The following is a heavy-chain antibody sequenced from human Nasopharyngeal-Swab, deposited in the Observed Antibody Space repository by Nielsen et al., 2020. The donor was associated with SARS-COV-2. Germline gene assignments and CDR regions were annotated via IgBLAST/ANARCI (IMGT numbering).Heavy chain of an antibody. CDR3: TRGANGYNFGYYYYGMDV. CDR2: INSDGSST. Sequence: VRQAPGKGLVWVSRINSDGSSTSYAGSVKGRFTISRDNAKNTLYLQMNSLRAEDTAVYYCTRGANGYNFGYYYYGMDVWGQGTTVTVSS. D-gene: IGHD5-24*01. V-gene: IGHV3-74*01. J-gene: IGHJ6*02.